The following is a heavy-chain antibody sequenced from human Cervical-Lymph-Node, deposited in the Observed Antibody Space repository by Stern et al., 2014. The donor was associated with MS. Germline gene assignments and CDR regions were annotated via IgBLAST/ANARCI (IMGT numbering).Heavy chain of an antibody. CDR2: INGGNGNT. D-gene: IGHD3-9*01. J-gene: IGHJ6*02. CDR1: GYSFTAYV. Sequence: QVQLMQSGAEVKKPGASVKVSCKASGYSFTAYVIHWLRQAPGQRLEWMGWINGGNGNTKYLQKFQGRVSIIRDTSASTAYMELSSLRSEDTAVYYCARNTINELYGMDVWGQGTTVTVSS. CDR3: ARNTINELYGMDV. V-gene: IGHV1-3*01.